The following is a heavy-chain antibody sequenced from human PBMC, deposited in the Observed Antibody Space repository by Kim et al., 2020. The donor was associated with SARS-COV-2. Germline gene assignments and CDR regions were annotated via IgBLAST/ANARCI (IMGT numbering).Heavy chain of an antibody. CDR2: ISGIGVNK. J-gene: IGHJ6*01. CDR1: GFTFDTSA. V-gene: IGHV3-23*01. Sequence: GGSLRLSCVGSGFTFDTSAMSWVRQAPGKGLEWVSVISGIGVNKFYADSVRGRFTISRDNSTNIVYLQMNSMTDEDTALSYCAKIAVMDGYNYFYYFGM. D-gene: IGHD5-12*01. CDR3: AKIAVMDGYNYFYYFGM.